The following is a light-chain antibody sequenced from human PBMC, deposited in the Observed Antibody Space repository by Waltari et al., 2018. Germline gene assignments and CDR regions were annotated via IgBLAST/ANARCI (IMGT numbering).Light chain of an antibody. CDR3: ATWDGSLTAWV. CDR1: TSNIGRNY. V-gene: IGLV1-47*01. J-gene: IGLJ3*02. CDR2: RNN. Sequence: QSVLTQPPPASGTPGQRVTISCSGSTSNIGRNYVYWYQQFPGTAPKLLVYRNNERPSGVPDRISGSKSGTSASLAISGLRSEDEADYYCATWDGSLTAWVFGGGTKVTVL.